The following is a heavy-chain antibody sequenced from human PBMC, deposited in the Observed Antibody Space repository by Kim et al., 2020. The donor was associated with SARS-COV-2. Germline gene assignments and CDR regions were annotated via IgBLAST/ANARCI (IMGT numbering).Heavy chain of an antibody. D-gene: IGHD1-26*01. J-gene: IGHJ4*02. CDR3: AARIVGYTFDY. CDR2: T. V-gene: IGHV3-23*01. Sequence: TYYADSGKGRLTISRDNSKSTLYLQMNSLRAEDTAVYYCAARIVGYTFDYWGQGTLVTVSS.